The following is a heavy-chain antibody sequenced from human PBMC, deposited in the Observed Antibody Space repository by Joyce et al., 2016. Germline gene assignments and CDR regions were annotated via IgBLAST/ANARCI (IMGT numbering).Heavy chain of an antibody. Sequence: EVQILESGGDLVQPGGSLRLSCAASGFAFKGYVISWVRTASGNGLEWGWRWSASGGRTDHAESVKGLFTISRDNFNNTVYLQMNSLRAEDTATYYCAKDRGVFLGYYFESWGQGTLVIVSS. CDR2: WSASGGRT. CDR1: GFAFKGYV. J-gene: IGHJ4*02. CDR3: AKDRGVFLGYYFES. V-gene: IGHV3-23*01. D-gene: IGHD3-3*01.